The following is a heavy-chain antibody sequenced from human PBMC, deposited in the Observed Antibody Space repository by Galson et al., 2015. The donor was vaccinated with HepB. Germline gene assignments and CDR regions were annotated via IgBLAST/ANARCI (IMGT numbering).Heavy chain of an antibody. CDR3: ARGVVYYDSSGYPYYFDY. Sequence: LRLSCAASGFTFSSYWMSWVRQAPGKGLEWVANIKQDGSEKYYVDSVKGRFTISRDNAKNSLYLQMNSLRAEDTAVYYCARGVVYYDSSGYPYYFDYWGQGTLVTVSS. CDR1: GFTFSSYW. V-gene: IGHV3-7*03. D-gene: IGHD3-22*01. CDR2: IKQDGSEK. J-gene: IGHJ4*02.